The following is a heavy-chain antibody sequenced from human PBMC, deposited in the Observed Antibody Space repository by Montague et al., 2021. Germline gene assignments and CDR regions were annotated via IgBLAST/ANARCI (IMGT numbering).Heavy chain of an antibody. CDR1: GGSLSEYY. V-gene: IGHV4-34*01. J-gene: IGHJ4*02. CDR3: ASDRGPFDY. CDR2: VGHIGST. D-gene: IGHD3-10*01. Sequence: SETLSLTCGVYGGSLSEYYWTWIRQPPEKGLEWIGEVGHIGSTNYNPSLKSRVTMSVDKSKNQFSLKLRSVTAADTAVYYCASDRGPFDYWGQGTVVTVSS.